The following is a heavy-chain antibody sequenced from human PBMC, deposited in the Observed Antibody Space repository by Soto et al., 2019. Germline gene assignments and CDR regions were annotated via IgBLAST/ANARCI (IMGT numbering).Heavy chain of an antibody. CDR2: IWYDGSNK. CDR1: GFTFSSYG. CDR3: AGGKLTMVRGSPAPLYYYGMDV. V-gene: IGHV3-33*01. J-gene: IGHJ6*02. Sequence: GGSLRLSCAASGFTFSSYGMHWVRQAPGKGLEWVAVIWYDGSNKYYADSVKGRFTISRDNSKNTLYLQMNSLRAEDTAVYYCAGGKLTMVRGSPAPLYYYGMDVWGQGTTVTVSS. D-gene: IGHD3-10*01.